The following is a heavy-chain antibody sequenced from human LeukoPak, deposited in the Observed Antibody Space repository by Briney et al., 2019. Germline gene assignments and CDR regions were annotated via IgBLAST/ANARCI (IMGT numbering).Heavy chain of an antibody. CDR3: ARDRGIRGTNWFDS. D-gene: IGHD3-10*01. CDR1: GYTFTNYY. CDR2: INPGAGST. Sequence: ASVKVSCKASGYTFTNYYIHWVRQAPGQGLEWMGIINPGAGSTTYAQKLQGRVSMTWDTSTSTVYMQLSSLRSEGTAVYYCARDRGIRGTNWFDSWGQGTLVFVSS. J-gene: IGHJ5*01. V-gene: IGHV1-46*04.